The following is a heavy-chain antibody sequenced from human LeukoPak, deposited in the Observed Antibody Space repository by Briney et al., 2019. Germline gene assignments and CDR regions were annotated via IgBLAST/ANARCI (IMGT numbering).Heavy chain of an antibody. Sequence: SETLSLTCTVSGGSVSGYYWSWIRQPPGKGLEWIGHIYYTGTTNYNPSLRSRVTISVDKSENQFSLKLSSVTAADTALYYCARKHGAAAFFDYWGQGTLVTVSS. CDR2: IYYTGTT. CDR3: ARKHGAAAFFDY. J-gene: IGHJ4*02. CDR1: GGSVSGYY. V-gene: IGHV4-59*02. D-gene: IGHD6-13*01.